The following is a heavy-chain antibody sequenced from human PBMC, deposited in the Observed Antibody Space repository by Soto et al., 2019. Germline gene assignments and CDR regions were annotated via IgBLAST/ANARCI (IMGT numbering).Heavy chain of an antibody. J-gene: IGHJ4*02. CDR2: ISYDGSNK. CDR1: GFTFSSYG. CDR3: AKSENIMALVY. Sequence: QVQLVESGGGVVQPGRSLRLSCAASGFTFSSYGMHWVGQAPGKGLEWVAVISYDGSNKYYADSVKGRFTISRDNSKNTLYLQMNSLRAEDTAVYYCAKSENIMALVYWGQGTLVTVSS. V-gene: IGHV3-30*18. D-gene: IGHD3-16*01.